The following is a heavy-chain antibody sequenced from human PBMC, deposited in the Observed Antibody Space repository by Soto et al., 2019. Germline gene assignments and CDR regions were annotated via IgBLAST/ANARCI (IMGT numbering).Heavy chain of an antibody. CDR3: ARMAGSYLDY. CDR1: GGSISSSSYY. Sequence: QLQLQESGPGLVKPSETLSLTCTVSGGSISSSSYYWGWIRQPPGKGLEWIGSIYYSGSTYYNPSLTSRVTISVDTSKNQFPLKLSSVTAADTAVYYCARMAGSYLDYWGQGTLVTVSS. J-gene: IGHJ4*02. V-gene: IGHV4-39*01. D-gene: IGHD3-10*01. CDR2: IYYSGST.